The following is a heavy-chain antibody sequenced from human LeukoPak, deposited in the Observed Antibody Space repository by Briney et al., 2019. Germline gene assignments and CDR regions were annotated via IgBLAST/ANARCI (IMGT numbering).Heavy chain of an antibody. D-gene: IGHD3-3*01. V-gene: IGHV4-34*01. CDR3: ARGRAKYDFWSGYYTTTSIFDY. CDR1: GGSFSGYY. Sequence: SETLSLTCAVYGGSFSGYYWSWIRQPPGKGLEWIGEINHSGSTNYNPSLKSRVTISVDTSKSQFSLKLSSVTAADTAVYYCARGRAKYDFWSGYYTTTSIFDYWGQGTLVTVSS. CDR2: INHSGST. J-gene: IGHJ4*02.